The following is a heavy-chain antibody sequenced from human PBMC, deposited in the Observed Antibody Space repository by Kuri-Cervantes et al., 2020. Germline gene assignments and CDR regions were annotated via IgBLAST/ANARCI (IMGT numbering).Heavy chain of an antibody. J-gene: IGHJ4*02. Sequence: GGSLRLSCAASGFTFSSYGMHWFRQAPGKGLEWVAVISYDGSNKYYADSVQGRFTISRDNSKNTLYPQMNSLRAEDTAVYYCAKGKVDSYDSSGKMGFGSRFDYWGQGTLVTVSS. CDR2: ISYDGSNK. V-gene: IGHV3-30*18. D-gene: IGHD3-22*01. CDR1: GFTFSSYG. CDR3: AKGKVDSYDSSGKMGFGSRFDY.